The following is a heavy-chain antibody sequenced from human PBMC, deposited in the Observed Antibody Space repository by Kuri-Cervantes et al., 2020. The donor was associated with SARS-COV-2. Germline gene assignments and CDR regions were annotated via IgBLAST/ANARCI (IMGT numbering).Heavy chain of an antibody. CDR2: IYTSGST. V-gene: IGHV4-4*07. D-gene: IGHD6-19*01. CDR3: ARSGWYSRGVTHFYMDA. J-gene: IGHJ6*03. CDR1: GGSISSYY. Sequence: SETLSLTSTVAGGSISSYYWSWIRQPAGKGLEWIGRIYTSGSTNYNPSLMSRLTISVDPSKNQFSLKLSSVTAADTALYFCARSGWYSRGVTHFYMDAWGKGTMVTVSS.